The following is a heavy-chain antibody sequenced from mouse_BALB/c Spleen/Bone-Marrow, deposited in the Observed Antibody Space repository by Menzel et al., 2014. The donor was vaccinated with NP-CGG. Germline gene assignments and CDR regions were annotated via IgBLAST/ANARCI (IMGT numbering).Heavy chain of an antibody. CDR1: GFDFSRYW. D-gene: IGHD1-2*01. CDR3: ARLGYYGAMDY. Sequence: EVKLMESGGGLVQPGGSLKLSCAASGFDFSRYWMSWVRQAPGKGLEWIGEINPDSSTINYTPSLKDKFIISRDNAKNTLYLQMSKVRSEGTVLYYCARLGYYGAMDYWGQGTSVTVSS. CDR2: INPDSSTI. V-gene: IGHV4-1*02. J-gene: IGHJ4*01.